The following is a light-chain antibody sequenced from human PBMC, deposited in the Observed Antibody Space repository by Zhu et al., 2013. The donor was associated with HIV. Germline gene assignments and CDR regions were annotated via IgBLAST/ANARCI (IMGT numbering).Light chain of an antibody. J-gene: IGKJ1*01. CDR1: QSINIF. CDR2: AAS. Sequence: DIRMTQSPSSLSASVGDRVTISCRASQSINIFLNWFQQKPGKAPKLLIYAASTLQSGVPSRFSGSGSGTDFTLTISCLQSEDFATYYCQQYYSYPQTFGQGTKVEIK. CDR3: QQYYSYPQT. V-gene: IGKV1-39*01.